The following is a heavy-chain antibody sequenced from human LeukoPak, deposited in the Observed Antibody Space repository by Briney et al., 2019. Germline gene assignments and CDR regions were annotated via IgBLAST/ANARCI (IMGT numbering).Heavy chain of an antibody. J-gene: IGHJ4*02. CDR1: GFTFDDYA. Sequence: GGSLRLSCAASGFTFDDYAMHWVRQAPGKGLEWVSGISWNSGSIGYAGSVKGRFTISGDNAKNSLYLQMNSLRAEDTALYYCAKASLGGYCSSTSCWINYFDYWGQGTLVTVSS. CDR3: AKASLGGYCSSTSCWINYFDY. D-gene: IGHD2-2*01. V-gene: IGHV3-9*01. CDR2: ISWNSGSI.